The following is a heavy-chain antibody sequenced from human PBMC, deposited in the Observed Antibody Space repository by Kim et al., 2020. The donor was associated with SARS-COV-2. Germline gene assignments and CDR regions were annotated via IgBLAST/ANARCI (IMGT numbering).Heavy chain of an antibody. V-gene: IGHV3-30*04. Sequence: GGSLRLSCAASGFTFSSYAMHWVRQAPGKGLEWVAVISYDGSNKYYADSVKGRFTISRDNSKNTLYLQMNSLRAEDTAVYYCARAYGGSYVTTFDYWGQGALVTVSS. CDR2: ISYDGSNK. J-gene: IGHJ4*02. CDR3: ARAYGGSYVTTFDY. D-gene: IGHD1-26*01. CDR1: GFTFSSYA.